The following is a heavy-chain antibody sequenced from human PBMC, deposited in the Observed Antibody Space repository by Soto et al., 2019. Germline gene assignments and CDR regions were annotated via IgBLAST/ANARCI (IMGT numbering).Heavy chain of an antibody. Sequence: QVQLQESGPGLVKPSETLSLICTVSGGSISSYYWSWIRQPPGKGLEWIGNIYYTGSTNYNPSLKGRVTMSVDTSKNQFSLKLSSVTAADTAVYYCARVGYYYDSGGYYFPDYWGRGTLITVSS. CDR2: IYYTGST. CDR1: GGSISSYY. J-gene: IGHJ4*02. V-gene: IGHV4-59*01. D-gene: IGHD3-22*01. CDR3: ARVGYYYDSGGYYFPDY.